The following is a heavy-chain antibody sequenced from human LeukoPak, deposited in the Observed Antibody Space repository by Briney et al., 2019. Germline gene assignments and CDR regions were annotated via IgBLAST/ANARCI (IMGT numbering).Heavy chain of an antibody. J-gene: IGHJ5*02. V-gene: IGHV4-59*08. CDR3: ARGYSSSWSRYNWFDP. CDR1: GGSISSYY. Sequence: SETLSLTCTVSGGSISSYYWSWIRQPPGKGLEWIGYIYYSGSTNYNPSLKSRVTISVDTSKNQFSLKLSSVTAADTAVYYCARGYSSSWSRYNWFDPWGQGTLVTVSS. CDR2: IYYSGST. D-gene: IGHD6-13*01.